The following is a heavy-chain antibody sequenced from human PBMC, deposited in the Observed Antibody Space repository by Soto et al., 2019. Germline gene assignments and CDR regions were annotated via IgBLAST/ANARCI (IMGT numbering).Heavy chain of an antibody. CDR1: GFTFSSYG. CDR2: ISYDGRNK. J-gene: IGHJ3*02. V-gene: IGHV3-30*18. Sequence: GGSLRLSCAASGFTFSSYGMHWVRQAPGKGLEWVAVISYDGRNKYYADSVKGRFTISRDNSKNTLYLQMNSLRAEETAVYYCAKGWANSITIFGVVILTDAFDIWGQGTMVTVSS. D-gene: IGHD3-3*01. CDR3: AKGWANSITIFGVVILTDAFDI.